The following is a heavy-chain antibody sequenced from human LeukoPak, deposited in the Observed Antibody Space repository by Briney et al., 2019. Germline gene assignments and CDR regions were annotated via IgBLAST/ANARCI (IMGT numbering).Heavy chain of an antibody. D-gene: IGHD4-17*01. CDR2: VDETAEST. CDR1: GFTFSSYA. CDR3: ARGPDYGDYERSDYYYYYYMDV. Sequence: VRSLRLSCAATGFTFSSYAMTWVRQAPGKGLEWVSGVDETAESTYYAVSVKGRFTISRDNAKNSLYLQMNSLRAEDTAVYYCARGPDYGDYERSDYYYYYYMDVWGKGTTVTVSS. J-gene: IGHJ6*03. V-gene: IGHV3-23*01.